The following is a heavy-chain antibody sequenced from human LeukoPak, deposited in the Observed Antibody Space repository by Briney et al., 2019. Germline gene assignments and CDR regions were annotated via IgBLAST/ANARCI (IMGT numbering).Heavy chain of an antibody. Sequence: GESLKISCKGSGYSFTSYWIGWVRQMPGKGLEWMGIIYPGDSDTRYSPSFQGQVTTSAHKSISTAYLQWSSLKASDTAMYYCARGHDYDSSGYPGAFDIWGQGTMVTVSS. CDR2: IYPGDSDT. D-gene: IGHD3-22*01. CDR3: ARGHDYDSSGYPGAFDI. V-gene: IGHV5-51*01. CDR1: GYSFTSYW. J-gene: IGHJ3*02.